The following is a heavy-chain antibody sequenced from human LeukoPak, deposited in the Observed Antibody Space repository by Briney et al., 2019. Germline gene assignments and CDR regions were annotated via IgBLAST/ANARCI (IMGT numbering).Heavy chain of an antibody. D-gene: IGHD2-21*02. J-gene: IGHJ4*02. Sequence: GGSLRLSCAASGFTFSSYGMHWVRQAPGKGLEWVSAISGSGGSTYYAGSVKGRFTISRDNSKNTLYLQMNSLRADDTAVYYCAKSHHVTAIDYWGQGTLVTVSS. CDR3: AKSHHVTAIDY. CDR2: ISGSGGST. V-gene: IGHV3-23*01. CDR1: GFTFSSYG.